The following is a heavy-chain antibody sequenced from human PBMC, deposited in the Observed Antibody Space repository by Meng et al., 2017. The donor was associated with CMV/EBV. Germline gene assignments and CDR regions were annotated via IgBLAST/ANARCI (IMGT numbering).Heavy chain of an antibody. Sequence: VSCKASGGTFSSYAISWVRQAPGQGLEWMGGIIPIFGTANYAQKFQGRVTITTDESTSTAYMELSSLRSEDTAVYYCARAQVVVVPAAIHYYYYGMDVWGQGTTVTVSS. V-gene: IGHV1-69*05. D-gene: IGHD2-2*01. CDR1: GGTFSSYA. CDR3: ARAQVVVVPAAIHYYYYGMDV. J-gene: IGHJ6*02. CDR2: IIPIFGTA.